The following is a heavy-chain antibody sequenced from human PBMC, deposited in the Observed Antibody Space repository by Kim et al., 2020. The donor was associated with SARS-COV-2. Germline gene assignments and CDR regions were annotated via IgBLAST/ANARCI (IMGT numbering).Heavy chain of an antibody. Sequence: SETLSLTCTVSGGFISSSSYYWGWIRQPPGKGLEWIGSIYYSGSTYYNPSLKSRVTISVDTSKNQFSLKLSSVTAADTAVYYCARQGSRITMIVVDSHDAFDIWGQGTMVTVSS. CDR2: IYYSGST. V-gene: IGHV4-39*01. D-gene: IGHD3-22*01. CDR1: GGFISSSSYY. CDR3: ARQGSRITMIVVDSHDAFDI. J-gene: IGHJ3*02.